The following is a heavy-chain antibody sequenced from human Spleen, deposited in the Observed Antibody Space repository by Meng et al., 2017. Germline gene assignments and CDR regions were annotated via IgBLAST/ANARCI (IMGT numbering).Heavy chain of an antibody. V-gene: IGHV4-39*07. Sequence: ESLKISCTVSGGSFSSSSYYWAWIRQPPGKGLEWIANVYYRGNTYYNPSLESRATISVDTSKNQFSLKLTSVTAADTAVYYCAGGAVVTLIFYHAMDVWGQGTTVTVSS. J-gene: IGHJ6*02. CDR1: GGSFSSSSYY. CDR3: AGGAVVTLIFYHAMDV. CDR2: VYYRGNT. D-gene: IGHD2-21*02.